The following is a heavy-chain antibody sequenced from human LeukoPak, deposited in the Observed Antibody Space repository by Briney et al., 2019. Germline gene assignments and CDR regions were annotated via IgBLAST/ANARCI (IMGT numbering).Heavy chain of an antibody. CDR1: GFTFSSYA. Sequence: GGSLRLSCAASGFTFSSYAMGWVRQAPGKGLEGVSRISANGDTIKYADSVKGRFTITRDNAKNTVLLQMNSLRVDDTAVYYCAKEGRIAAGTGDYFDYWGQGTLVTVSS. J-gene: IGHJ4*02. CDR3: AKEGRIAAGTGDYFDY. CDR2: ISANGDTI. D-gene: IGHD6-13*01. V-gene: IGHV3-23*01.